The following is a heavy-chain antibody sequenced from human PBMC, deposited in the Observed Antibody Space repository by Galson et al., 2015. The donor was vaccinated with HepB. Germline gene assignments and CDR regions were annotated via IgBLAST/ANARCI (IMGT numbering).Heavy chain of an antibody. CDR1: GFTFNNYG. V-gene: IGHV3-33*01. D-gene: IGHD3-10*01. Sequence: SLRLSCAASGFTFNNYGMHWVRQAPGKGLEWVAVIWYDGSNKYYAESVKGQFTISRDNSKNTLDLQMNSVRAEDTSVYYCVRGEFYVSHTCYLGYYYGMDVWGQGTTVTVSS. CDR2: IWYDGSNK. J-gene: IGHJ6*02. CDR3: VRGEFYVSHTCYLGYYYGMDV.